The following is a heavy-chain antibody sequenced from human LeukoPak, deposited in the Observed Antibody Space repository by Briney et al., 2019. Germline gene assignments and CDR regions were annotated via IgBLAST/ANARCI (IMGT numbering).Heavy chain of an antibody. Sequence: KAGGSLRLSCAASGLTFTNAWMSWVRQAPGKGLEWVGRIKSKNDGGTASYAAPVKDRFTISRDDSKTTLYLQMNSLKNEDTAVYYCVTYGLKILFRGIRYFDHWGQGTLVTVSS. CDR3: VTYGLKILFRGIRYFDH. V-gene: IGHV3-15*06. J-gene: IGHJ4*02. D-gene: IGHD3-10*01. CDR1: GLTFTNAW. CDR2: IKSKNDGGTA.